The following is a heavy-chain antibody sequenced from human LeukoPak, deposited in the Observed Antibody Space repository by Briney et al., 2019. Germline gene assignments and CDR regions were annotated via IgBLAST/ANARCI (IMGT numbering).Heavy chain of an antibody. CDR1: GYTFTSYD. D-gene: IGHD5-18*01. Sequence: ASVKVSCKASGYTFTSYDINWVRQATGQGLEWMGWINPNSGNTGYAQKFQGRVTSTRNTSISTAYMELSSLRSEDTAVYYCARASGYSYGYGTQGYWGQGTLVTVSS. CDR2: INPNSGNT. V-gene: IGHV1-8*03. J-gene: IGHJ4*02. CDR3: ARASGYSYGYGTQGY.